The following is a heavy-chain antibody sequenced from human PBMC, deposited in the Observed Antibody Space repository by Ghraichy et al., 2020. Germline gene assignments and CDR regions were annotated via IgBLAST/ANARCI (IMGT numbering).Heavy chain of an antibody. Sequence: SVKVSCKASGGTFSSYAISWVRQAPGQGLEWMGGIIPIFGTANYAQKFQGRVTITADESTSTAYMELSSLRSEDTAVYYCAREERDDYGVYAFDIWGQGKMVTVSS. CDR1: GGTFSSYA. D-gene: IGHD4-17*01. CDR2: IIPIFGTA. V-gene: IGHV1-69*13. CDR3: AREERDDYGVYAFDI. J-gene: IGHJ3*02.